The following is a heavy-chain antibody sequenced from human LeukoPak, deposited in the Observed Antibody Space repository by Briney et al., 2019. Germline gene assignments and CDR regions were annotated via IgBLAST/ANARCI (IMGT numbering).Heavy chain of an antibody. D-gene: IGHD4-11*01. CDR1: GFTFSSYS. CDR2: ISTSSSYI. Sequence: GGSLRLSCAASGFTFSSYSMNWVRQAPGKGLEWVSSISTSSSYIYYADSLKGRFTISRDNAKNSLYLQMNSLRAEDTAVYYCAKGIQSPYYYYYYMDVWGKGTTVTVSS. V-gene: IGHV3-21*04. J-gene: IGHJ6*03. CDR3: AKGIQSPYYYYYYMDV.